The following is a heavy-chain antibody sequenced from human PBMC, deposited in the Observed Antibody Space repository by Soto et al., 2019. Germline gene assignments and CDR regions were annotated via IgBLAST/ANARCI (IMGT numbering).Heavy chain of an antibody. Sequence: EVQLLESGGGLVQPGGSLRLSCAASGFTFSNYAMTWVRQAPGKGPEWVSAISGSGGSTYYADSVKGRFTISRDNSKNTLYLQMDSLRAEDTAVYYCANPPPTMESTIYYYYGMDVWGQGTTVTVSS. D-gene: IGHD1-26*01. J-gene: IGHJ6*02. CDR2: ISGSGGST. CDR1: GFTFSNYA. CDR3: ANPPPTMESTIYYYYGMDV. V-gene: IGHV3-23*01.